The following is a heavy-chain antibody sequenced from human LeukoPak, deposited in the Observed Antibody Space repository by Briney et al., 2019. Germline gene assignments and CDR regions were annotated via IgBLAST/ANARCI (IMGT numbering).Heavy chain of an antibody. CDR3: ARSMVRAIIKGIDL. CDR1: GGSISSGSYY. CDR2: IYTSGST. Sequence: PSETLSLTCTVSGGSISSGSYYWSWIRQPAGKGLEWIGRIYTSGSTNYNPSLKSRVTISVDTSKNQFSLKLSSVTAADTAMYYCARSMVRAIIKGIDLWGRGTLVTVSS. V-gene: IGHV4-61*02. D-gene: IGHD3-10*01. J-gene: IGHJ5*02.